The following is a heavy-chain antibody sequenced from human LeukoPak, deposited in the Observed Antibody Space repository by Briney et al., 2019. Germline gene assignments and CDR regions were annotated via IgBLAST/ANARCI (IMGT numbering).Heavy chain of an antibody. CDR3: ALSRGIAARPSWFDP. CDR2: IYYSGST. CDR1: GGSISSSSYY. J-gene: IGHJ5*02. V-gene: IGHV4-39*01. Sequence: TSSETLSLTCTVSGGSISSSSYYWGWIRQPPGKGLEWIGSIYYSGSTYYNPSLKSRVTISVDTSKNQFSLKLSSVTAADTAVYYCALSRGIAARPSWFDPWGQGTLVTVSS. D-gene: IGHD6-6*01.